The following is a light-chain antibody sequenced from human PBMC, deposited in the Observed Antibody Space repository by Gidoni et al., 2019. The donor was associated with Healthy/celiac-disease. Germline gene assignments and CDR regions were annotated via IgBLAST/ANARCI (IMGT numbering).Light chain of an antibody. CDR1: QSISSY. CDR2: AAS. CDR3: QQSYSTTWT. Sequence: DIQMTQSPSSLSASVGDRVTITCRASQSISSYLNWYQQKPGKAPKLLIYAASSLQSGVPSRFSGSGSGTYFTLTIISLQPEDFATYYCQQSYSTTWTFGQGTKVEIK. J-gene: IGKJ1*01. V-gene: IGKV1-39*01.